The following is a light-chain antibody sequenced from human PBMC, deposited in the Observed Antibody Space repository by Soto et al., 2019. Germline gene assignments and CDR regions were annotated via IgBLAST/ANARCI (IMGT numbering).Light chain of an antibody. CDR1: QSVSSD. CDR2: GAS. Sequence: EIVMTQSPATLSVSPGERATLSCRASQSVSSDLAWYHQKPGQPPRLLVHGASTRATGIPARFSGSGSGTEFTLTINSLQSEDFAVCYCQQYNDWPRTFGQGTKVDIK. V-gene: IGKV3-15*01. CDR3: QQYNDWPRT. J-gene: IGKJ1*01.